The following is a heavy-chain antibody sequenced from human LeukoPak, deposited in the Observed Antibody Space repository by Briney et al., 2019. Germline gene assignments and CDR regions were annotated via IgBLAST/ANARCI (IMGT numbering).Heavy chain of an antibody. J-gene: IGHJ2*01. CDR1: GFTFSSYT. Sequence: GGSLRLSCAASGFTFSSYTMNWVRQAPGKGLEWVSGISVNGDSTYYADSVKGRFTISRDNSKNTLYLQMNSLRAEDTAVYYCAKDRGHFYWYFDLWGRGIPVTVSS. V-gene: IGHV3-23*01. D-gene: IGHD3-10*01. CDR3: AKDRGHFYWYFDL. CDR2: ISVNGDST.